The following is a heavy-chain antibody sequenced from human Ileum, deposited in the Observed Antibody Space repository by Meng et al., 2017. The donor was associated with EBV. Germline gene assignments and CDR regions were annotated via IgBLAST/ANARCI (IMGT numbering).Heavy chain of an antibody. CDR3: ARHSAYSQGY. CDR2: IYYSRIT. J-gene: IGHJ4*02. Sequence: QVPLQESGPGLVKPSGTLSLTCAVSDDSISSSNWWSWVRQPPGKGLEWIGQIYYSRITDYNPSLKSRVTISVDKSRNQVSLKLNSVTAADTAVYFCARHSAYSQGYWGQGTLVTVSS. V-gene: IGHV4-4*02. CDR1: DDSISSSNW. D-gene: IGHD4-11*01.